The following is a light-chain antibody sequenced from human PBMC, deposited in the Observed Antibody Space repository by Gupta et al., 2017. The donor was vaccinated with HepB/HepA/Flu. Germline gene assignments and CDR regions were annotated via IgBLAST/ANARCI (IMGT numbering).Light chain of an antibody. CDR2: QDS. CDR1: KLGDKY. V-gene: IGLV3-1*01. J-gene: IGLJ2*01. Sequence: SYALPQPPSVSVSPGQTASITCSGDKLGDKYACWYQQKPGQSPVLVIYQDSKRPSGIPERFSGSNSGNTATLTISGTQAMDEADYYCQAWDSSTAGVVFGGGTKLTVL. CDR3: QAWDSSTAGVV.